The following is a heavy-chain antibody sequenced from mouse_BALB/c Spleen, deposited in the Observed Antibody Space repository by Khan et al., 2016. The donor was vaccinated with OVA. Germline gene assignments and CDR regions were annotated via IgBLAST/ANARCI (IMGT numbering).Heavy chain of an antibody. J-gene: IGHJ4*01. D-gene: IGHD2-14*01. Sequence: QIKLVQSGPELKKPGETVRISCKASGYTFTTAGIQWVQKMPGKGLKWIGWINTHSGVPKYAKDFKGRFAFSLEISVNTAYLQITNLKNEDTATDFCARGGAAYYRNDGGAMDYWGQGTSVTVSS. V-gene: IGHV9-4*02. CDR2: INTHSGVP. CDR1: GYTFTTAG. CDR3: ARGGAAYYRNDGGAMDY.